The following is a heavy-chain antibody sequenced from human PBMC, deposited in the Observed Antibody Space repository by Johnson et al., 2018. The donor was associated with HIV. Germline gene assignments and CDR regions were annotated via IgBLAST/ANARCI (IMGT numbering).Heavy chain of an antibody. V-gene: IGHV3-23*04. J-gene: IGHJ3*02. CDR2: IRGSGGST. D-gene: IGHD3-10*01. CDR3: ARSGSGGRLGAFFI. Sequence: VQLVESGGGLVQPGGSLRLSCVASGFTVSSRFMSWVRQAPGKELEWVSAIRGSGGSTYYADSVKGRFTISRDKSKNTLYLQMNSLRAEDTAVYYCARSGSGGRLGAFFIWGQGRTVTVSS. CDR1: GFTVSSRF.